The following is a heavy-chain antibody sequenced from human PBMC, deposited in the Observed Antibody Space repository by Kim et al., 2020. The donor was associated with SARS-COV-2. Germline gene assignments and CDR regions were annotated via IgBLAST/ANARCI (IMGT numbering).Heavy chain of an antibody. CDR3: ARSLIIAARRSDDF. J-gene: IGHJ4*02. Sequence: AQKCQGRVTITADESTSTAYMELSSLRTEDTAVYYCARSLIIAARRSDDFWGQGTLVTVSS. D-gene: IGHD6-6*01. V-gene: IGHV1-69*01.